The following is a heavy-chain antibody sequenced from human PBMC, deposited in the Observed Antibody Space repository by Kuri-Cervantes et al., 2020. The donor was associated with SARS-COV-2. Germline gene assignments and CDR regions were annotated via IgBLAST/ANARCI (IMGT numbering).Heavy chain of an antibody. CDR1: GGTFSSYA. Sequence: SVKVSCKASGGTFSSYAMSWVRQAPGQGLEWMGGIIPIFGTANYAQKFQGRVTITADESTSTAYMELSSLRSEDTAVYYCAREADGGNLLDAFDIWGQGTMVTVSS. J-gene: IGHJ3*02. D-gene: IGHD4-23*01. CDR2: IIPIFGTA. V-gene: IGHV1-69*13. CDR3: AREADGGNLLDAFDI.